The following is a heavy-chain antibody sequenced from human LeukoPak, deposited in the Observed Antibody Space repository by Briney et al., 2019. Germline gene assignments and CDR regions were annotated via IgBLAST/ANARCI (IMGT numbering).Heavy chain of an antibody. Sequence: GGSLRLSCAASGFTFSSYAMHWVRQAPGKGLEWVAVISYDGSNKYYADSVKGRFTISRDNSKNTLYLQMNSLRAEDTAVYYCASSGYWGQGTLVTVSS. CDR3: ASSGY. CDR1: GFTFSSYA. D-gene: IGHD3-10*01. V-gene: IGHV3-30*01. J-gene: IGHJ4*02. CDR2: ISYDGSNK.